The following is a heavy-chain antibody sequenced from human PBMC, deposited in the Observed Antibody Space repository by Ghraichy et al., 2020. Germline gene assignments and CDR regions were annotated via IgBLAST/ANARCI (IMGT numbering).Heavy chain of an antibody. CDR2: INPNSGGT. CDR1: GYTFTGYY. J-gene: IGHJ6*02. D-gene: IGHD2-2*01. CDR3: ARGISSPLVPAAYYYYYGMDV. V-gene: IGHV1-2*02. Sequence: ASVKVSCKASGYTFTGYYMHWVRQAPGQGLEWMGWINPNSGGTNYAQKFQGRVTMTRDTSISTAYMVMSRLRFDDTAVYYCARGISSPLVPAAYYYYYGMDVWGQGTTVTVSS.